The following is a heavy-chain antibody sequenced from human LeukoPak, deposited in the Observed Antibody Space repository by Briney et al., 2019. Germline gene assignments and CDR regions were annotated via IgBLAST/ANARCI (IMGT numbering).Heavy chain of an antibody. CDR1: GFTFSSYA. D-gene: IGHD6-19*01. CDR3: AKGGRGIAVNYYMDV. Sequence: PGGSLRLSCAASGFTFSSYAMSWVRQAPGKGLEWVSAISGSGGSTYYADSVKGRFTISRDNSKNTLYLQMNSLRAEDAAVYYCAKGGRGIAVNYYMDVWGKGTTVTVSS. CDR2: ISGSGGST. V-gene: IGHV3-23*01. J-gene: IGHJ6*03.